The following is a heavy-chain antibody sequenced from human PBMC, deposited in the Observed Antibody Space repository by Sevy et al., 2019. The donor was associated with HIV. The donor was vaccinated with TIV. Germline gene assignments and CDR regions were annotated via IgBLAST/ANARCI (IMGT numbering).Heavy chain of an antibody. CDR1: GFSFSRYA. CDR2: ISYDKVNT. V-gene: IGHV3-30*04. D-gene: IGHD3-16*01. Sequence: GGSLRLSCTASGFSFSRYAMHWIRQAPGKGLESVAVISYDKVNTYHSDSVKGRFTISRDNSKNTLYLQMNSIRPEDTAVYYCARDGGGDYFDYWGQGTLVTVSS. CDR3: ARDGGGDYFDY. J-gene: IGHJ4*02.